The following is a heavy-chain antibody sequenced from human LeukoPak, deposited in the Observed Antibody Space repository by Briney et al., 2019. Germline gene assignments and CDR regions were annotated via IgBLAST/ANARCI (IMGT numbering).Heavy chain of an antibody. J-gene: IGHJ4*02. CDR2: IYYSGST. Sequence: SETLSLTCTVSGGSISSSSSYWVWIRQPPGKGLEWIGSIYYSGSTYYNSSLKSRVTISVDTSKNQFSLKLSSVTAADTAVYYCARLRYDSSGYYYFDYWGQGTPLTVSS. CDR1: GGSISSSSSY. V-gene: IGHV4-39*01. D-gene: IGHD3-22*01. CDR3: ARLRYDSSGYYYFDY.